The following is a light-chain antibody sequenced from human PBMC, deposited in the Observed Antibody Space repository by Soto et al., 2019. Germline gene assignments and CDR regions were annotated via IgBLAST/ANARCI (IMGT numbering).Light chain of an antibody. CDR3: SSYTSSSTFYV. J-gene: IGLJ1*01. CDR1: SSDVGGYNY. CDR2: EVS. V-gene: IGLV2-14*01. Sequence: QSVLTQPASVSGSPGQSITISCTGTSSDVGGYNYVSWYQQHPGKAPKLMIYEVSNRPSGVSNRFSGSKSGKTASLTISGLQAEDEADYYCSSYTSSSTFYVFGTGTKLTVL.